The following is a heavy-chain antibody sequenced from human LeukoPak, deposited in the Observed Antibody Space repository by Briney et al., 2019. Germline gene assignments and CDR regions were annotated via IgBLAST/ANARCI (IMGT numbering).Heavy chain of an antibody. D-gene: IGHD2-15*01. V-gene: IGHV3-23*01. CDR2: LSGSGGSP. J-gene: IGHJ4*02. Sequence: PGGSLRLSCAASGFTLKSYATSWVRQAPGKGLEWVSALSGSGGSPYDADAVKGRFITSRDNSKNTLYLQMNSLKAEDTAIYYWARQLGYCSDGTCYFDSWGQGTLVTVTS. CDR3: ARQLGYCSDGTCYFDS. CDR1: GFTLKSYA.